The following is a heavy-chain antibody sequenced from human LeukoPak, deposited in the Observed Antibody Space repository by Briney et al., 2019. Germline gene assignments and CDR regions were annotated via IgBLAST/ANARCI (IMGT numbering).Heavy chain of an antibody. D-gene: IGHD1-7*01. Sequence: PGRSLRLSCAASGFSFSSYGMHWVRLAPGKGLEWVALISHDGSNKYYVDSVKGRFTISRDNSKNTLDLQMNSLRAEDTAVYYCATSSTGATFRFDYWGQGTLITVSS. J-gene: IGHJ4*02. V-gene: IGHV3-30*03. CDR2: ISHDGSNK. CDR3: ATSSTGATFRFDY. CDR1: GFSFSSYG.